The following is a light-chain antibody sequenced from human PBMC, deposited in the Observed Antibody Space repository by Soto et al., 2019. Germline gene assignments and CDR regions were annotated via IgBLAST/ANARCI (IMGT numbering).Light chain of an antibody. Sequence: MTPSHATHSASVRNKLHITCRASQSMSSWLAWYQQKPRKAPKLLIYKASSLESGVPSRFSGSGSGTEFTLTIRSLQPDDFATYYCQQYNSYPWTFGQGTKVDI. CDR1: QSMSSW. J-gene: IGKJ1*01. CDR2: KAS. V-gene: IGKV1-5*03. CDR3: QQYNSYPWT.